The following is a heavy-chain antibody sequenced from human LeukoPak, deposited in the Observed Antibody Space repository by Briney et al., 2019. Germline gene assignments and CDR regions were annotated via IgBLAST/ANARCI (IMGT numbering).Heavy chain of an antibody. Sequence: PGGSLRLSCAASGXTFSSYGMHWVRQAPGKGLEWMAVISYDGSNKYYADSVKGRFTISRDNSKNTLYLQMNSLRAEDTAVYYCAKVGPSYYPSGYFDYWGQGTLVTVSS. D-gene: IGHD5-18*01. J-gene: IGHJ4*02. CDR2: ISYDGSNK. CDR3: AKVGPSYYPSGYFDY. CDR1: GXTFSSYG. V-gene: IGHV3-30*18.